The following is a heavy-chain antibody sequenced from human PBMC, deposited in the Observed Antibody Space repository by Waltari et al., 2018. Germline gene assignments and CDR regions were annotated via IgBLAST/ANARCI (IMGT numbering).Heavy chain of an antibody. Sequence: EVQLVESGGGVVQPGGSLRLSCAASGFSFSSYWMTWVRQTPGKGLGWVANIKQDGSETYYVDSVKGRFTISRDNAKNSLYLQMNSLRAEDTAVYYCARLGGKNAPAGYWGQGTLVTVSS. V-gene: IGHV3-7*01. J-gene: IGHJ4*02. CDR3: ARLGGKNAPAGY. CDR2: IKQDGSET. CDR1: GFSFSSYW. D-gene: IGHD6-25*01.